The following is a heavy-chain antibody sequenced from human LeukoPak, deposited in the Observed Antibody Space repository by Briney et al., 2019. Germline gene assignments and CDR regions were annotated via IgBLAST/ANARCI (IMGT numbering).Heavy chain of an antibody. CDR1: GGSISRDY. CDR2: VSYSGSS. Sequence: SETLSLTCTVSGGSISRDYWSWIRQPPGQGLEWIGYVSYSGSSNYNPSLKSRVTISAETSKSQFSLKLSSVTAADTAVYYCARDPGAVADFYFDQWGQGTLVTVSS. J-gene: IGHJ4*02. CDR3: ARDPGAVADFYFDQ. V-gene: IGHV4-59*01. D-gene: IGHD6-19*01.